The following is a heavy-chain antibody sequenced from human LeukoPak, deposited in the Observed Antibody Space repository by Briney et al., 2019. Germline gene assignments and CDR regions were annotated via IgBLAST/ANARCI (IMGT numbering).Heavy chain of an antibody. CDR3: ARGWGSSWNRHFDY. Sequence: GGSLRLSCAASGFTFSDYYMSWIRQAPGKGLEWVSNISSSGSAIYYADSIKGRFTISRDNAKNSLYLQMNSLRAEDTAVYYCARGWGSSWNRHFDYRGQGTLVTVSS. V-gene: IGHV3-11*04. J-gene: IGHJ4*02. D-gene: IGHD6-13*01. CDR2: ISSSGSAI. CDR1: GFTFSDYY.